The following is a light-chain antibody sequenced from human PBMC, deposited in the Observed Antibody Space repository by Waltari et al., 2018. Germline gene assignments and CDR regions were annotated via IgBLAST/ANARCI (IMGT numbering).Light chain of an antibody. CDR2: AAS. J-gene: IGKJ4*01. CDR3: QQSYSTPLA. CDR1: QIISSY. Sequence: DIQMTPYPSSLSAVVGESVTITFRASQIISSYLNWYQQKPGKAPKPLISAASSLQSGVPSRFSCSGSGTDFTLTISSLQPEDFATYYCQQSYSTPLAFGGGTKVEIK. V-gene: IGKV1-39*01.